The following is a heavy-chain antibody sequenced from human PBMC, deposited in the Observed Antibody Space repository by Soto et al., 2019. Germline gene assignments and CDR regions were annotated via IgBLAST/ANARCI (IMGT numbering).Heavy chain of an antibody. D-gene: IGHD1-1*01. CDR2: IIPHSGET. V-gene: IGHV1-2*02. CDR3: ARETEDSTNGANDL. CDR1: GYSVTGYY. Sequence: ASVKVSCKVSGYSVTGYYMHWVRQAPGQGLEWMGWIIPHSGETNYAQKFQARVTLTRDTSISTDYMQLSGLTSDDTAVYYCARETEDSTNGANDLWGKGTLVTASS. J-gene: IGHJ5*02.